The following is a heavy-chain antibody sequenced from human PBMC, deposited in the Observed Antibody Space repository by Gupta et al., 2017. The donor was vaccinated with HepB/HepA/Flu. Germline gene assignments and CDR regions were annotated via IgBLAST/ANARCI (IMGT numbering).Heavy chain of an antibody. CDR3: AKGYGLYCSGGSCYVDY. CDR2: ISGSGGGT. Sequence: EVQLLESGGGLVQPGGFLRLSCAAPGFTFSSYAMSWVLQAPGKGLEWVSGISGSGGGTYYADSVKGRFTISRDNSKNTLYLQMNSLRAEDTAVYYCAKGYGLYCSGGSCYVDYWGQGTLVTVSS. CDR1: GFTFSSYA. D-gene: IGHD2-15*01. J-gene: IGHJ4*02. V-gene: IGHV3-23*01.